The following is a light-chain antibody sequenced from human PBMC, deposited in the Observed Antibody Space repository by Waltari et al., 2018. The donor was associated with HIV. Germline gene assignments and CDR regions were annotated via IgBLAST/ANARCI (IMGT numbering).Light chain of an antibody. V-gene: IGLV2-8*01. CDR3: SSYVGNNIYV. Sequence: QSALTQPPSASGSPGQSVTISCLGTSSDVGTYNYVSCYQHHPGRAPKLMIFEVNQRASGVPDRFSASRSGNTAYLTVSGLQPEDEADYYCSSYVGNNIYVFGTGTKVTVL. CDR1: SSDVGTYNY. J-gene: IGLJ1*01. CDR2: EVN.